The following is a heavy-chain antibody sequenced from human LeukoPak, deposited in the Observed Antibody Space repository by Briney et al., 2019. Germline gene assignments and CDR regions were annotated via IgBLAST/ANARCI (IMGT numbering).Heavy chain of an antibody. CDR1: GGSISSSSYY. CDR3: ARHDGAARLYYFDY. CDR2: IYYSGST. V-gene: IGHV4-39*01. Sequence: SETLSLTCTVSGGSISSSSYYWGWIRQPPGKGLEWIGSIYYSGSTYYNPSLKSRVTISVDTSKNQFSLKLSSVTAADTAVYYCARHDGAARLYYFDYWGQGTLVTVSS. D-gene: IGHD6-6*01. J-gene: IGHJ4*02.